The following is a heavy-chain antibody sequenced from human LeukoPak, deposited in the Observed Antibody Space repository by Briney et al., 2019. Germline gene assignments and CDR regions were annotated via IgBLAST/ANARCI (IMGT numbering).Heavy chain of an antibody. CDR2: IIPIFGQA. V-gene: IGHV1-69*13. D-gene: IGHD3-22*01. CDR3: ARVPYYYDSSGYYPDRYYYYYMDV. Sequence: SVTLSCKPSTRTFSSYAISWVRQPHEHGLEWMGGIIPIFGQANYAQKFQGRVTITADESTSTAYMELSSLRSEDTAVYYCARVPYYYDSSGYYPDRYYYYYMDVWGKGTTVTVSS. CDR1: TRTFSSYA. J-gene: IGHJ6*03.